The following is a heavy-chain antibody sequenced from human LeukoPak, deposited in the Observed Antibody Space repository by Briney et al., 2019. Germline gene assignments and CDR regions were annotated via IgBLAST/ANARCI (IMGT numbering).Heavy chain of an antibody. V-gene: IGHV4-4*07. CDR2: IYTSGST. D-gene: IGHD3-9*01. Sequence: SETLSLTCTVSGGSISSYYWSWIRQPAGKGLEWIGRIYTSGSTNYNPSLKSRVTMSVDTSKNQFSLKLSSVTAADTAVYYCARETDYDILTGYYRRPIIDYWGQGTLVTVSS. CDR1: GGSISSYY. J-gene: IGHJ4*02. CDR3: ARETDYDILTGYYRRPIIDY.